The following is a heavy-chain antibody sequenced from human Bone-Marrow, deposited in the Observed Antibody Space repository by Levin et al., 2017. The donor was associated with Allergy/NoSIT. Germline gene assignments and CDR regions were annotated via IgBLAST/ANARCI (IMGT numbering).Heavy chain of an antibody. CDR2: VRNDGSGT. CDR3: ARSNGGFDS. CDR1: GFTFSGSW. Sequence: GASVKVSCAAFGFTFSGSWMYWVRQVPGKGLEWVALVRNDGSGTTYADSVKGRFTISRDNAKNTLYLQMNSLRGEDTAIYYCARSNGGFDSWGQGTLVTVSS. J-gene: IGHJ4*02. V-gene: IGHV3-74*03. D-gene: IGHD7-27*01.